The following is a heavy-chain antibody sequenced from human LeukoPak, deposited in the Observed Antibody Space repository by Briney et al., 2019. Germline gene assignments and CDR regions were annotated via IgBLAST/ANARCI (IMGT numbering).Heavy chain of an antibody. CDR1: GYAFTSYG. CDR3: ARRVAVAGGQYFDY. Sequence: GASVKVSCKASGYAFTSYGFSWVRQAPGQGLEWMGWISAYNGNTNYAQKLQGRVTMTTDTSTSTAYMELRSLRSDDTAVYYCARRVAVAGGQYFDYWGQGTLVTVSS. D-gene: IGHD6-19*01. V-gene: IGHV1-18*01. CDR2: ISAYNGNT. J-gene: IGHJ4*02.